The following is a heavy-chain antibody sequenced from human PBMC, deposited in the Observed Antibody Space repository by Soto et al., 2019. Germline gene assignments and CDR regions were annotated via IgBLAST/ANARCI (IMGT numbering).Heavy chain of an antibody. Sequence: SETLSLTCTVSGASMNSYHWSWIRQPAGKGLEWIGHIHSSGSTNYNPSLKSRVTMSVETSKNQFSLRLMSLTAADTAVCYCARDQGVAAAGITWFDPWGQGSLVTVSS. J-gene: IGHJ5*02. D-gene: IGHD6-13*01. CDR3: ARDQGVAAAGITWFDP. CDR1: GASMNSYH. V-gene: IGHV4-4*07. CDR2: IHSSGST.